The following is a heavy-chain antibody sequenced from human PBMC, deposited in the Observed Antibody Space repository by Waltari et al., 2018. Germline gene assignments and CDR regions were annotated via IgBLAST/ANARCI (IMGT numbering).Heavy chain of an antibody. CDR2: INPKSGGT. Sequence: QVQLVQSGAEVKKPGASVKVSCKASGYTFTGYYMHWVRQAPGQGLGWRGGINPKSGGTNYAQKFQSRVTMTRDTSISTAYMELSRLGSDDTAVYYCARVTIFGVVIIGNYYYGRDVWGQGTTVTVSS. J-gene: IGHJ6*02. V-gene: IGHV1-2*02. CDR3: ARVTIFGVVIIGNYYYGRDV. CDR1: GYTFTGYY. D-gene: IGHD3-3*01.